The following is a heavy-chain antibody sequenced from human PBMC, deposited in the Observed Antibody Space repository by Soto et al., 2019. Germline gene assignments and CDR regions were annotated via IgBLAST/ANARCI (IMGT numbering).Heavy chain of an antibody. D-gene: IGHD3-22*01. Sequence: GGSLRLSCAASGFTFSSYWMSWVRQAPGKGLEWVANIKQDGSEKYYVDSVKGRFTISRDNAKNSLYLQMNSLRAEDTAVYYCARDLEYYDSSGYYRPMDVWGQGTTVTVSS. V-gene: IGHV3-7*01. CDR1: GFTFSSYW. CDR3: ARDLEYYDSSGYYRPMDV. J-gene: IGHJ6*02. CDR2: IKQDGSEK.